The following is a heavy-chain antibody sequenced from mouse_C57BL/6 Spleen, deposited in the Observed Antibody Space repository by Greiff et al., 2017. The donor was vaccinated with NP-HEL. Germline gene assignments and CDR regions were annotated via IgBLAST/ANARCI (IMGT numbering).Heavy chain of an antibody. CDR2: ISSGGSYT. CDR1: GFTFSSYG. Sequence: EVKLVESGGDLVKPGGSLKLSCAASGFTFSSYGMSWVRQTPDKRLEWVATISSGGSYTYYSDSVKGRFTISRDNAKNTLYLQMSSLKSEDTAMYYCARRRDDYPFAYWGQGTLVTVSA. J-gene: IGHJ3*01. CDR3: ARRRDDYPFAY. V-gene: IGHV5-6*02. D-gene: IGHD2-4*01.